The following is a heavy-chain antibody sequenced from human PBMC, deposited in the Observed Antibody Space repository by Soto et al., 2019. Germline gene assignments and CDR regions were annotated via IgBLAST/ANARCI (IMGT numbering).Heavy chain of an antibody. J-gene: IGHJ4*02. CDR3: GRASHREYCSGGSCYSDVFDY. CDR1: GFTFSSYW. Sequence: EVQLVESGGGLVQPGGSLRLSCAASGFTFSSYWMSWVRQAPGKGLEWVANIKQDGSEKYYVDSVKGRFTISRDNAKNSLYLEMNSLRAEDTAVYYCGRASHREYCSGGSCYSDVFDYWGQGTLVTVSS. D-gene: IGHD2-15*01. V-gene: IGHV3-7*01. CDR2: IKQDGSEK.